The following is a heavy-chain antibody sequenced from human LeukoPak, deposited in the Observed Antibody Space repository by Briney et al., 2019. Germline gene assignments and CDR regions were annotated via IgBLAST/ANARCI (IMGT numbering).Heavy chain of an antibody. V-gene: IGHV3-33*01. D-gene: IGHD3-10*01. Sequence: GGSLRLSCAASGFAFNTYAMHWVRQAPGQGLEWVALIWHDGSHKFYSNSVRGQFTISRDNSKNTVSLQMNTLRPEDTAVYYCAREIFVPGSYPAFWGQGTLVTVS. CDR1: GFAFNTYA. CDR2: IWHDGSHK. CDR3: AREIFVPGSYPAF. J-gene: IGHJ4*02.